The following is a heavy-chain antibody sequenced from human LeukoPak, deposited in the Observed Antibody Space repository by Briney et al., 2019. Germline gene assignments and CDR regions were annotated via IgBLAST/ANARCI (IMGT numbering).Heavy chain of an antibody. V-gene: IGHV3-30*04. J-gene: IGHJ3*02. Sequence: PGGSLRLSCAASGFTFSSYAMHWVRQAPGKGLEWVAVMSYVGSNKYYADSVKGRLTISRDNSKNTLYLQMNSLRAEDTAVYYCARLLAGSGYARDAFDIWGQGTMVTVSS. CDR1: GFTFSSYA. CDR2: MSYVGSNK. CDR3: ARLLAGSGYARDAFDI. D-gene: IGHD3-22*01.